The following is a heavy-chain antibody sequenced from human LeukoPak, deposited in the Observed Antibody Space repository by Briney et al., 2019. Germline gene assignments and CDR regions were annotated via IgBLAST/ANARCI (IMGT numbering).Heavy chain of an antibody. J-gene: IGHJ4*02. V-gene: IGHV4-59*01. CDR2: IYYSGST. Sequence: PSETLSLTCTVSGGSISNYYWSWIRQPPGKGLEWIGYIYYSGSTNYNPSLKSRVTISVDTSKNQFSLKLSSVTAADTAVYYCARFRLYYFDYWGQGTPVTVSS. CDR3: ARFRLYYFDY. CDR1: GGSISNYY.